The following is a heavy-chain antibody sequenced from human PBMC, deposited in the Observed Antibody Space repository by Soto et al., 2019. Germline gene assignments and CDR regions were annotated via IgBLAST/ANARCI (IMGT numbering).Heavy chain of an antibody. CDR2: ISAYNGNT. D-gene: IGHD2-2*02. CDR1: GYTFTSYG. J-gene: IGHJ4*02. Sequence: ASVKVSCKASGYTFTSYGISWVRQAPGQGLEWMGWISAYNGNTNYAQKLQGRVTMATDTSTSTAYMELRSLRSDDTAVYYCARGTRYCSSTSCYIGPLDYWGQGTLVTVSS. V-gene: IGHV1-18*04. CDR3: ARGTRYCSSTSCYIGPLDY.